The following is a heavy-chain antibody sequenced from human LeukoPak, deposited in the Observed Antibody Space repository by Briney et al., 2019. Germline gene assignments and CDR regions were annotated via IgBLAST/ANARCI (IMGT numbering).Heavy chain of an antibody. CDR2: IKEDGSER. CDR3: ARDRGVVGNYDY. D-gene: IGHD1-26*01. CDR1: GFTFSTYW. Sequence: GGSLRLSCAASGFTFSTYWMSWVRQAPGKGLEWVANIKEDGSERYHVDSVKGRFTISRDNAKHSLYLQMNSLRADDTAVYYCARDRGVVGNYDYWGQGTLVTVSS. V-gene: IGHV3-7*05. J-gene: IGHJ4*02.